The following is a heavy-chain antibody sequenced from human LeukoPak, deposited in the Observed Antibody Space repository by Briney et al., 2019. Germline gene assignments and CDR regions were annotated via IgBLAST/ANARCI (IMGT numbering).Heavy chain of an antibody. D-gene: IGHD3-10*01. V-gene: IGHV4-39*07. CDR2: IDYSGSS. CDR1: GGSFSSSPYY. CDR3: AREYGYYGSGSYYTLGGFDY. Sequence: SETLSLTCTVSGGSFSSSPYYWAWIRPPPGKGLEWIGSIDYSGSSYYSPSLKSRVTMSVDTSTTQFSLKMGSVTAADTAVYYCAREYGYYGSGSYYTLGGFDYWGQGTLVTVSS. J-gene: IGHJ4*02.